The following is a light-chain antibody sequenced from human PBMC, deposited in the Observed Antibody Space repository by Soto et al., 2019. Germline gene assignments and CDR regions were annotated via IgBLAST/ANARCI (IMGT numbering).Light chain of an antibody. CDR3: QQRSNWWT. Sequence: EIVMTQSPATLSVSPGERATLSCRASQSVSSNFAWYQQRPAQAPRLLIYDVSTRATGVPTRFSGSGSGTDFTLTISSLEPEDFAVYYCQQRSNWWTFGQGTKVDIK. CDR1: QSVSSN. J-gene: IGKJ1*01. V-gene: IGKV3-11*01. CDR2: DVS.